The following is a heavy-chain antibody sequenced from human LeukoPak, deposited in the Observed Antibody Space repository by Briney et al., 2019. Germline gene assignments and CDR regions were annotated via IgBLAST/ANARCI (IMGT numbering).Heavy chain of an antibody. CDR1: GYTFTGYY. J-gene: IGHJ4*02. CDR2: INPNSGGT. V-gene: IGHV1-2*02. CDR3: ARLGYCSSTSCYQIDY. Sequence: ASVKVSCKASGYTFTGYYMHWVRQAPGQGLEWMGWINPNSGGTNYAQKFQGRVTMTSNTSIRTAYMDLSRLRSDDTAVYYCARLGYCSSTSCYQIDYWGQGTLVTVSS. D-gene: IGHD2-2*01.